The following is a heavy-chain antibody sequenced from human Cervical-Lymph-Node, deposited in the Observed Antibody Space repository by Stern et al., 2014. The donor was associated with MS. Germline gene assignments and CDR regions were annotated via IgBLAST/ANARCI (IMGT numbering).Heavy chain of an antibody. Sequence: EVQLVQSGGGLVKPGGSLRLSCAASGFAFSNAAMSWVRQAPGKGLEWVGRIGSKAHGGTTDYAAPVKGRITISRDDSKNTLDLQMNSLKTDDTAVYYCTTLPGITVFGVVRDYWGQGALVTVSS. V-gene: IGHV3-15*04. CDR3: TTLPGITVFGVVRDY. CDR2: IGSKAHGGTT. D-gene: IGHD3-3*01. J-gene: IGHJ4*02. CDR1: GFAFSNAA.